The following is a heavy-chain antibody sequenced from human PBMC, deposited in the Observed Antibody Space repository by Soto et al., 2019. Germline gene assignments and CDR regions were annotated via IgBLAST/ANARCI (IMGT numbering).Heavy chain of an antibody. J-gene: IGHJ6*02. V-gene: IGHV1-69*13. D-gene: IGHD3-22*01. CDR1: GYTLTELS. CDR2: IIPIFGTA. Sequence: SVKVSCKVSGYTLTELSMHWVRQAPGQGLEWMGGIIPIFGTANYAQKFQGRVTITADESTSTAYMELSSLRSEDTAVYYCARVDSSGYYYYGMDVWGQGTTVTVSS. CDR3: ARVDSSGYYYYGMDV.